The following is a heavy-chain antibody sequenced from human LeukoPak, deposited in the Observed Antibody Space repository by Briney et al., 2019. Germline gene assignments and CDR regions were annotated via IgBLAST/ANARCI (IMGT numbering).Heavy chain of an antibody. V-gene: IGHV4-59*08. CDR1: GGSISSYY. CDR2: IYYSGST. Sequence: SETLSLTCTVSGGSISSYYWSWIRQPPGKGLEWIGYIYYSGSTNYNPSLKSRVTISVDTSKNQFSLKLSYVTAADTAVYYCARIEGYCSSTSCYSSWFDPWGQGTLVTVSS. CDR3: ARIEGYCSSTSCYSSWFDP. D-gene: IGHD2-2*02. J-gene: IGHJ5*02.